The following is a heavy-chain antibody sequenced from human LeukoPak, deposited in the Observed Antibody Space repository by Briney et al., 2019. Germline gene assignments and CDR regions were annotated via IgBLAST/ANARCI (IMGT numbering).Heavy chain of an antibody. CDR1: GFTFNNYA. J-gene: IGHJ5*02. D-gene: IGHD3-22*01. V-gene: IGHV3-21*01. CDR2: ISSSSSSYI. Sequence: PGGSLRLSCAASGFTFNNYAMTWVRQAPGKGLEWVSSISSSSSSYIYYADSVKGRFTISRDNAKNSLYLQMNSLRAEDTAVYYCAREYYYDSSGYYGWFDPWGQGTLVTVSS. CDR3: AREYYYDSSGYYGWFDP.